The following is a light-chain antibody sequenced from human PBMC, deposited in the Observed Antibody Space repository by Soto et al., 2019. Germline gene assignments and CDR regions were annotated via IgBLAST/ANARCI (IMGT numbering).Light chain of an antibody. CDR1: QSVSSY. CDR2: DAS. CDR3: QQRTSWHPWT. J-gene: IGKJ1*01. V-gene: IGKV3-11*01. Sequence: EIVLTQSPATLSLSPGERATLSCRASQSVSSYLAWYQQKPGQAPRLLIYDASNRATGIPARFSGSGSGTDFTLTISSLEPEDSAVYYCQQRTSWHPWTFGQGTKVEIE.